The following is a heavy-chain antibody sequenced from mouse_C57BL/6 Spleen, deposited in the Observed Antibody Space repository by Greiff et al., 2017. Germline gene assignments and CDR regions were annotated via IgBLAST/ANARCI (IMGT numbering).Heavy chain of an antibody. V-gene: IGHV1-81*01. CDR3: AREDSLLGAMDY. D-gene: IGHD2-1*01. J-gene: IGHJ4*01. CDR1: GYTFTSYG. Sequence: QVQLQQSGAALARPGASVKLSCKASGYTFTSYGISWVKQRTGQGLEWIGEIYPRSGNTYYNEKFKGKATLTADKSSSTAYMELRSLTSEDSAVYFCAREDSLLGAMDYWGQGTSVTVSS. CDR2: IYPRSGNT.